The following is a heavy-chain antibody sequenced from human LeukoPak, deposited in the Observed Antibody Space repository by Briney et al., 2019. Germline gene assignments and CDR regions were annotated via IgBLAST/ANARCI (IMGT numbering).Heavy chain of an antibody. CDR1: GYTLTELS. D-gene: IGHD3-22*01. J-gene: IGHJ3*02. CDR3: ASCSSMIVVANDAFDI. Sequence: ASVKVSCKVSGYTLTELSMHWVRQAPGKGLEWMGGFDPEDGETIYAQKFQGRVTMTEDTSTDTAYMELSSLRSEDTAVYYCASCSSMIVVANDAFDIWGQGTMVTVSS. CDR2: FDPEDGET. V-gene: IGHV1-24*01.